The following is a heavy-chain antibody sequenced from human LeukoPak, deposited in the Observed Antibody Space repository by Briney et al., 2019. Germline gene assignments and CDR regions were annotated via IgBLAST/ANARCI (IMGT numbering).Heavy chain of an antibody. D-gene: IGHD6-6*01. Sequence: SETLSLTCTVSGGSISSYYWSWIRQPPGKGLEWIGYIYYSGNTNDNPSLKSRVTISIDTSKNQFSLKLSSVTAADTAVYYCASEYSSSNWFDPWGQGTLVTVSS. CDR1: GGSISSYY. J-gene: IGHJ5*02. CDR3: ASEYSSSNWFDP. V-gene: IGHV4-59*12. CDR2: IYYSGNT.